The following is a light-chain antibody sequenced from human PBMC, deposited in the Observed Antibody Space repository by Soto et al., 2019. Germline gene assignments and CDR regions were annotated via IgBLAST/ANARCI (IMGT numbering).Light chain of an antibody. J-gene: IGKJ1*01. CDR3: QQYGSSGT. Sequence: EIVMTQSPATLSVSPGETATLSCRASQSVTSNLAWYQQKPGQAPRLLMYGVSTRATGIPARFGGSGSGTDFTLTISRLEPEDFAVYYCQQYGSSGTFGQGTKVDIK. V-gene: IGKV3-15*01. CDR2: GVS. CDR1: QSVTSN.